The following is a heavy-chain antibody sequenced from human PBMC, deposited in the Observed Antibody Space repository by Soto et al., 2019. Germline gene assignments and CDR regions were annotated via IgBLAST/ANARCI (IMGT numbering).Heavy chain of an antibody. CDR1: GFSVTTNY. V-gene: IGHV3-53*02. CDR3: AKKPPSSFQGWAFGMDV. CDR2: TFTGGST. J-gene: IGHJ6*02. Sequence: EVQLVETGGGLIQPGGSLRLSCLASGFSVTTNYIIWVRQPPGKGLEWVSTTFTGGSTHYADSVKGRFSISRDNSKNTLYLQMNNLRVEDTAVYYCAKKPPSSFQGWAFGMDVWGQGTTVSVSS. D-gene: IGHD1-26*01.